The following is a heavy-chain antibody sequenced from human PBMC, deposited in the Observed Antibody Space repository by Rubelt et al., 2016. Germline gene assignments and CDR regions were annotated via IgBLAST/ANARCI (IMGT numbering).Heavy chain of an antibody. D-gene: IGHD3-9*01. CDR3: ARLLRYSAKDDY. V-gene: IGHV4-38-2*02. Sequence: QVQLQESGPGLVKPSETLSLTCTVSGYSISSGYYWGWIRQPPGKGLDWIGSIHHSGTSYSNPSLQSRVTISIDTSKNQFSLRLTSVTAADTARYYCARLLRYSAKDDYWGQGTLVTVSS. CDR2: IHHSGTS. CDR1: GYSISSGYY. J-gene: IGHJ4*02.